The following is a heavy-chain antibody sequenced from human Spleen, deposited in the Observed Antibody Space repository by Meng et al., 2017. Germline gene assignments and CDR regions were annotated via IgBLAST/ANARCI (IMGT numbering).Heavy chain of an antibody. V-gene: IGHV3-21*01. D-gene: IGHD6-13*01. J-gene: IGHJ4*02. CDR3: ARLISSSIKDY. CDR1: GFTFRSYS. Sequence: GGSLRLSCAASGFTFRSYSMNWVRQAPGKGLEWVSSISSSSSYIYYADSVKGRFTISRDNAKNSLYLQMNSLRAEDTAVYYCARLISSSIKDYWGQGTLVTVSS. CDR2: ISSSSSYI.